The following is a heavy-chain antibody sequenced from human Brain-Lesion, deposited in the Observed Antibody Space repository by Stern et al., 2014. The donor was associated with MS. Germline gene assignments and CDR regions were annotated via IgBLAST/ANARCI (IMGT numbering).Heavy chain of an antibody. V-gene: IGHV1-45*02. J-gene: IGHJ4*02. CDR2: ITPFTGTT. D-gene: IGHD4-17*01. CDR1: GNTFTNRY. CDR3: AEGGSYGFVY. Sequence: QVQLVPSGAEVKKPGSSVKVSCKASGNTFTNRYLHWVRQAPGQALEWMGWITPFTGTTNYAQNFQDRVTITMDRSMSTAYMDLSSLRSDDTAIYFCAEGGSYGFVYWGQGTLVTVSS.